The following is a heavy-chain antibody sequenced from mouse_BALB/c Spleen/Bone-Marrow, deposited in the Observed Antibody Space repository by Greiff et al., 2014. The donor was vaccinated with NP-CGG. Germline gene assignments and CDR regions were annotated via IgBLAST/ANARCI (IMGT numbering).Heavy chain of an antibody. CDR2: INPYNGGT. CDR1: GYSFTGYT. D-gene: IGHD2-4*01. CDR3: ARRDYYDYAWFAY. J-gene: IGHJ3*01. Sequence: VQLQQSGPALVKPGASMKMSCKASGYSFTGYTMNWVKQSHGKNLEWIGLINPYNGGTTYNQKFKGKATLTVDKSSSTAYMELLSLTSEDSAVYYCARRDYYDYAWFAYWGQGTLVTVSA. V-gene: IGHV1-26*01.